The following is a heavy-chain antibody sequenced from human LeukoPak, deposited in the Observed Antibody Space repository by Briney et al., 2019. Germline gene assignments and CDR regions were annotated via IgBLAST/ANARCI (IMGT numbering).Heavy chain of an antibody. CDR3: ARGPASGTFDY. D-gene: IGHD3-10*01. CDR2: TYYRSKWYN. V-gene: IGHV6-1*01. Sequence: SQTLSLTCAISGDSVSSNSVAWDWIRQSPSRGVEWLGRTYYRSKWYNDYAVSVKSRIPIHPHTSKNQFSLQLNSVTPADTAVYYCARGPASGTFDYSGQGTLFTVSS. CDR1: GDSVSSNSVA. J-gene: IGHJ4*02.